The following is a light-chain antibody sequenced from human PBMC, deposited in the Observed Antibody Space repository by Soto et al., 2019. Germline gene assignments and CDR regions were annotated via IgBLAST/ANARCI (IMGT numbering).Light chain of an antibody. CDR1: QGISSY. J-gene: IGKJ1*01. CDR2: AAS. V-gene: IGKV1-8*01. Sequence: AIRMTQSPSSLSASTGDRVTITCRASQGISSYLAWYQQKPGKAPKLLIYAASTLQSGVPSRFSGSGSGTEFTLTISNLQPDDFATYDCQQFNTSPWTFGLGTKGDIK. CDR3: QQFNTSPWT.